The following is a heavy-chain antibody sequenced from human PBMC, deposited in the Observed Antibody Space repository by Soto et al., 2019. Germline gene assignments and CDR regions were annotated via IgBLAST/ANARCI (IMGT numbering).Heavy chain of an antibody. D-gene: IGHD3-3*01. CDR2: ISSGSSAI. Sequence: EMQLVESGGGLVQPGGSLRLSCAASGFTFSGYSMNWVRQAPGKGLEWVSYISSGSSAIYYADSVKGRFTISRDNAKNSLHLQMNSLRAEDTAVYYCARDGRLTYYDFWSGYFDYWGQGTLVTVSS. V-gene: IGHV3-48*01. CDR3: ARDGRLTYYDFWSGYFDY. J-gene: IGHJ4*02. CDR1: GFTFSGYS.